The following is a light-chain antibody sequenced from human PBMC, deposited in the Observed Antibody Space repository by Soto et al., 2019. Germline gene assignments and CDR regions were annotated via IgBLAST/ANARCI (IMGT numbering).Light chain of an antibody. CDR2: GAS. V-gene: IGKV1-9*01. CDR3: HQVYTYPRT. Sequence: DIQMTHSPSTLSASVLYIVTITCRASQGVRSYLAWFQQRPGKVPKLLIFGASTLQNGVPARFSGGGFGTAFTLTITSLQPEDFATYYCHQVYTYPRTFGQGTKVDIK. CDR1: QGVRSY. J-gene: IGKJ1*01.